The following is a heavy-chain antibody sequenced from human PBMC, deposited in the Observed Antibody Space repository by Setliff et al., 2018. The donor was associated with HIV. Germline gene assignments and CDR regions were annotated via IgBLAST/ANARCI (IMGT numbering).Heavy chain of an antibody. V-gene: IGHV4-59*03. J-gene: IGHJ4*01. CDR3: APGEGVASTYYHD. Sequence: SETLSLTCTVSGPSINIHYWSWIRQSPGKAFEWIGYIHHTGSTVSNPSLKSRVTILMDLSRNQLSLHLASVTTADTAVYFCAPGEGVASTYYHDWGQGTQVTVSS. CDR1: GPSINIHY. D-gene: IGHD3-3*01. CDR2: IHHTGST.